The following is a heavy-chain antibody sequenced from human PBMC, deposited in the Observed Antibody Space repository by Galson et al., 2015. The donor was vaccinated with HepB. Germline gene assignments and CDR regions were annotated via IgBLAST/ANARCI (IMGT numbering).Heavy chain of an antibody. CDR2: VSADGSKK. V-gene: IGHV3-30-3*01. CDR3: AKDTGYGDYRMNVDD. D-gene: IGHD4-17*01. CDR1: GFTFGSYS. Sequence: SLRLSCAASGFTFGSYSLHWVRQAPGKGLEWVAVVSADGSKKFYTDSVKGRFSISRDNSRDTVYLQMNSLRVEDTALYYCAKDTGYGDYRMNVDDWGQGTPVTVSS. J-gene: IGHJ4*02.